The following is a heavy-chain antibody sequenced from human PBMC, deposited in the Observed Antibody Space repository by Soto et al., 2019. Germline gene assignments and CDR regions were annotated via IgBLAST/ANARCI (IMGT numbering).Heavy chain of an antibody. Sequence: ASVKVSCKASGYTLTGYFMRCGRQAPGQGLEWMGWINPNSGGTNYAQKFQGWVTMTRDTSISTAYMELSSLRAEDTAVYYCARDPFYGAIDYWGLGTLVTVSS. V-gene: IGHV1-2*04. J-gene: IGHJ4*02. CDR1: GYTLTGYF. CDR2: INPNSGGT. CDR3: ARDPFYGAIDY. D-gene: IGHD3-10*01.